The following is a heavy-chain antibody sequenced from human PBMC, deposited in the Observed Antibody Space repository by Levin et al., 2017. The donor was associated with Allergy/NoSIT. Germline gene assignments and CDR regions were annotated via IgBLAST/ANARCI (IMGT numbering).Heavy chain of an antibody. Sequence: SCAASGFTFSSYAMHWVRQAPGKGLEWVAVISYDGSNKYYADSVKGRFTISRDNSKNTLYLQMNSLRAEDTAVYYCARDADQIVVVPAAMGDTAFDIWGQGTMVTVSS. V-gene: IGHV3-30-3*01. J-gene: IGHJ3*02. CDR3: ARDADQIVVVPAAMGDTAFDI. CDR2: ISYDGSNK. D-gene: IGHD2-2*01. CDR1: GFTFSSYA.